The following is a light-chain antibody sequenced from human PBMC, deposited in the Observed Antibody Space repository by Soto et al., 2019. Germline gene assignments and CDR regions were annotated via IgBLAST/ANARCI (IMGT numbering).Light chain of an antibody. CDR2: GVS. V-gene: IGKV3-15*01. Sequence: EIVMTQSPATLSVSPGERATLSCRASQSVSRNLAWYQQKPGQAPRLLIYGVSTRATDIPARFSGSGSGTEFTLTISSLQSEDFAVYHCQQYNNWPKTFGHGTKVEI. CDR1: QSVSRN. J-gene: IGKJ1*01. CDR3: QQYNNWPKT.